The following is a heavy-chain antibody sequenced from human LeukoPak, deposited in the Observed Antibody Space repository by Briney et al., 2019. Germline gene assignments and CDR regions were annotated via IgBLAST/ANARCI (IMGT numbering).Heavy chain of an antibody. V-gene: IGHV4-59*12. Sequence: SETLSLTCTVSGGSIGSYYWSWIRQPPGKGLEWIGYIYYSGTTNYNPPLKSRVTISVDTSKNQFSLKLSSVTAADTAVYYCARGPRTYGDYDGTDYWGQGTLVTVSS. D-gene: IGHD4-17*01. CDR3: ARGPRTYGDYDGTDY. CDR2: IYYSGTT. J-gene: IGHJ4*02. CDR1: GGSIGSYY.